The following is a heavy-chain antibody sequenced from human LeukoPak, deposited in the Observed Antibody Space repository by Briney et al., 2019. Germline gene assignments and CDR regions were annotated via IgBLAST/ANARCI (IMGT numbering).Heavy chain of an antibody. CDR1: GGSISSGGYS. D-gene: IGHD3-10*01. CDR2: IYHSGST. J-gene: IGHJ5*02. V-gene: IGHV4-30-2*01. CDR3: ARVTMVRGVIMPLGDWFDP. Sequence: PSETLSLTCAVSGGSISSGGYSWSWIRQPPGKGLEWIGYIYHSGSTYYNPSLKSRVTISVDRSKNQFSLKLSSVTAADTAVYYCARVTMVRGVIMPLGDWFDPWGQGTLVTVSS.